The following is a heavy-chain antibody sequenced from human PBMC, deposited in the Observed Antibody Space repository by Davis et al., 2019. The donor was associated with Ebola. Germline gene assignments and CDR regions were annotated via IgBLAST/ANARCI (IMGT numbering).Heavy chain of an antibody. CDR3: ARDRFSDYYGMDV. D-gene: IGHD1-26*01. Sequence: GESLKISCAASGFTFDDYDMHWVRQAPGKGLVWVSRINSDGSSTSYADSVKGRFTISRDNAKNTLYLQMNSLRAEDTAVYSCARDRFSDYYGMDVWGQGTTVTVSS. CDR2: INSDGSST. V-gene: IGHV3-74*01. J-gene: IGHJ6*02. CDR1: GFTFDDYD.